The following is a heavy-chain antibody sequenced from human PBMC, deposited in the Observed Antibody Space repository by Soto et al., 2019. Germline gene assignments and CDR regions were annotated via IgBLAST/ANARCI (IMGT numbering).Heavy chain of an antibody. CDR1: GGSISSGGYY. J-gene: IGHJ6*02. D-gene: IGHD5-18*01. CDR3: ARDGGYSYGGTYYYYGMDV. CDR2: IYYSGST. Sequence: PSETLSLTCTVSGGSISSGGYYWSWIRQHPGKGLEWIGYIYYSGSTNYNPSLKSRVTISVDTSKNQFSLKLSSVTAADTAVYYCARDGGYSYGGTYYYYGMDVWGQGTTVTVSS. V-gene: IGHV4-61*08.